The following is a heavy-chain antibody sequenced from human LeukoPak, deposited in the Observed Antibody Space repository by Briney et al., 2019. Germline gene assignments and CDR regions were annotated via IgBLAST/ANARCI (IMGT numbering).Heavy chain of an antibody. CDR1: GFTFSSYW. J-gene: IGHJ4*02. V-gene: IGHV3-7*04. Sequence: GGSLRLSCAASGFTFSSYWMHWVRQAPGKGLEWVANIKLDGTEKYYVDSVKGRFTISRDNAKNSLYLQMNSLRAEDTAVYYCARGYYDSSGYYLIDYWGQGTLVTVSS. D-gene: IGHD3-22*01. CDR2: IKLDGTEK. CDR3: ARGYYDSSGYYLIDY.